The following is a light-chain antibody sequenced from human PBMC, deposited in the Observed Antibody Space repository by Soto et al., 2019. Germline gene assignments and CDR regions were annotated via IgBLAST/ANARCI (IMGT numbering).Light chain of an antibody. Sequence: QSALTQPASVSGSPGQSITISCTGTSSDVGGYNYVSWYQQPPGKAPKLMIYDVSIRPSGVSNRFSGSKSGNTASLTISGLQAEDEADYYCSSYTSSSTPVVFGGGTKLTVL. CDR3: SSYTSSSTPVV. J-gene: IGLJ2*01. CDR1: SSDVGGYNY. V-gene: IGLV2-14*01. CDR2: DVS.